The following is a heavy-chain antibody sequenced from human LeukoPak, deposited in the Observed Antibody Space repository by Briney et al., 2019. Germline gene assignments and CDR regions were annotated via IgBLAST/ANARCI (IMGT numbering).Heavy chain of an antibody. V-gene: IGHV3-23*01. CDR2: ISGSGGTT. CDR3: ARARNNYDSSGFSALDY. D-gene: IGHD3-22*01. CDR1: GFTFSSYV. Sequence: PGGSLRLSCAGSGFTFSSYVMSWVRQAPGKGLEWVSGISGSGGTTYYADSVKGRFTISRDNSQSTLYPQMNSLRAEDTAVYYCARARNNYDSSGFSALDYWGQGTLVTVSS. J-gene: IGHJ4*02.